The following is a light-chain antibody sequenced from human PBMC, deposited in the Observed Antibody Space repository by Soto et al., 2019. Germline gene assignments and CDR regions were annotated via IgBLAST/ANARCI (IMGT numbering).Light chain of an antibody. V-gene: IGLV3-21*04. Sequence: SYELTQPPSVSLAPGKTARITCGGNNIGSKSVHWYLQKPGQAPVLVIYYDSDRPSGIPERFSGSNSGNTATLTISRVEAGDEADYYCQVWDSSTDHVVVGGGTKLTVL. CDR3: QVWDSSTDHVV. CDR2: YDS. CDR1: NIGSKS. J-gene: IGLJ2*01.